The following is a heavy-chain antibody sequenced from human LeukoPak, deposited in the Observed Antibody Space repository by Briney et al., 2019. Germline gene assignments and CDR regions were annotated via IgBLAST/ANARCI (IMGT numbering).Heavy chain of an antibody. Sequence: SETLSLTCTVSGGSISTYYWSGIRQPPGKGLEWIGYIYYSGSTNYNPSLKSRVTISVDRSKNQFSLKLSSVTAADTAVYYCARAISWYGYFDYWGQGTLVTVSS. CDR2: IYYSGST. CDR1: GGSISTYY. CDR3: ARAISWYGYFDY. V-gene: IGHV4-59*01. J-gene: IGHJ4*02. D-gene: IGHD6-13*01.